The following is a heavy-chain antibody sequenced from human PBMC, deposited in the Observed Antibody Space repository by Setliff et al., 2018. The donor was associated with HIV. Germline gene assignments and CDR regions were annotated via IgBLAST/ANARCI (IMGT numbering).Heavy chain of an antibody. D-gene: IGHD2-2*01. Sequence: ASVKVSCKASGYTFIAYYIHWVRQAPGKGLEWMGCIDTNTGGTSYAYRFKGRVTLTRDTSITTAYMELTRMKSDDTAVYYCARGPAPREPTATRYFDYWGQGDLVTVSS. CDR2: IDTNTGGT. CDR1: GYTFIAYY. V-gene: IGHV1-2*07. J-gene: IGHJ4*02. CDR3: ARGPAPREPTATRYFDY.